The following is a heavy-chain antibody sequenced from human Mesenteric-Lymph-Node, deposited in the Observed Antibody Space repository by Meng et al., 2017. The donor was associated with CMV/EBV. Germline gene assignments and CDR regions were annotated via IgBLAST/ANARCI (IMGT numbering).Heavy chain of an antibody. CDR1: GYTFTDFY. V-gene: IGHV1-2*06. D-gene: IGHD2/OR15-2a*01. CDR3: ARDNVNPEGFDP. J-gene: IGHJ5*02. Sequence: VQLVQSRVEVGKPGASVMVSCKASGYTFTDFYIHWVRQAPGQGLEWMGRINPNSGVSNSAQNFQGRVTMTRDTSIITAYMELGRLTSDDTAVYYCARDNVNPEGFDPWGQGTLVTVSS. CDR2: INPNSGVS.